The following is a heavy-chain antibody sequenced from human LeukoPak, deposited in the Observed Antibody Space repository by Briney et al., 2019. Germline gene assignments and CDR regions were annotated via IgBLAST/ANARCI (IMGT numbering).Heavy chain of an antibody. V-gene: IGHV4-59*08. D-gene: IGHD5-18*01. CDR2: VFYSGTT. CDR3: TRQKEYSYGTVTHYYYYGMDV. CDR1: GGSISGYY. Sequence: SETLSLTCTVAGGSISGYYWNWIRQSPGKGLEWIGYVFYSGTTKYNPSLESRVTMSVDTSQNQFSLKLSSVTAADTAVYYCTRQKEYSYGTVTHYYYYGMDVWGQGTTVTVSS. J-gene: IGHJ6*02.